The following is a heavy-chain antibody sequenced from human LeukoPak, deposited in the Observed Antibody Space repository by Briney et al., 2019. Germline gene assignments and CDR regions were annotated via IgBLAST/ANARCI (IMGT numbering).Heavy chain of an antibody. CDR1: GFTFSSYS. CDR2: ISSSSSTI. J-gene: IGHJ6*03. D-gene: IGHD5-12*01. CDR3: ASQYRTNYYYYYMDV. Sequence: PGGSLRLSCTASGFTFSSYSMNWVRQAPGKGLEWVSYISSSSSTIYYADSVKGRFTISRDNAKNSLYLQMNSLRAEDTAVYYCASQYRTNYYYYYMDVWGKGTTVTVSS. V-gene: IGHV3-48*01.